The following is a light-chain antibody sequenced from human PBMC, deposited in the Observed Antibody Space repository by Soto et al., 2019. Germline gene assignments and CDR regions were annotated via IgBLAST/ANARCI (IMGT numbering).Light chain of an antibody. CDR1: QSVSNSY. CDR2: GAS. V-gene: IGKV3-20*01. Sequence: EIVLTQSPGTLSLSPGERATLSCRASQSVSNSYLAWYQQKPGQAPRLLIYGASSRASGIPDRFSGSGSGTDFTLTVSRLEPEDFAVYYCQQYGSSRWTFGQGTKVEI. J-gene: IGKJ1*01. CDR3: QQYGSSRWT.